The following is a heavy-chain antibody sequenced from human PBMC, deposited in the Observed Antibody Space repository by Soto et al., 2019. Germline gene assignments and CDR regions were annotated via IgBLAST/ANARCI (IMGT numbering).Heavy chain of an antibody. CDR1: GYTFISYG. D-gene: IGHD3-16*01. V-gene: IGHV1-18*01. Sequence: QDQLVQSGAEVKKTGASLKVSCSTSGYTFISYGISWVRQAPGQGLEWMGWINPYNGNTNYAQKLQGRVTMTTDTSTNTAYMELRSLRSDDTAVYYCARDWFGIDYWGQGTLVTVSS. J-gene: IGHJ4*02. CDR3: ARDWFGIDY. CDR2: INPYNGNT.